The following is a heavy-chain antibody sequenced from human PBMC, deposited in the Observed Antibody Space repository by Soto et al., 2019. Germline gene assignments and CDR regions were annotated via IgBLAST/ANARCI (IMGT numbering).Heavy chain of an antibody. CDR3: ASFIYDFWSGYQPTRTGTPYGMDV. D-gene: IGHD3-3*01. CDR1: GYTFTSYY. CDR2: INPSGGST. J-gene: IGHJ6*02. V-gene: IGHV1-46*01. Sequence: ASVKVSCKASGYTFTSYYMHWVRQAPGQGLEWMGIINPSGGSTSYAQKFQGRVTMTRDTSTSTVYMELSSLRSEDTAVYYCASFIYDFWSGYQPTRTGTPYGMDVWG.